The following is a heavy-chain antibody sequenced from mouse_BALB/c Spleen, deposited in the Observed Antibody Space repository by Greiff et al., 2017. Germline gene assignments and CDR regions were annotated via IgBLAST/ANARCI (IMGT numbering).Heavy chain of an antibody. CDR3: ARQGGFAY. CDR2: ISSGGSYT. Sequence: EVQLVESGGGLVKPGGSLKLSCAASGFTFSSYAMSWVRQTPEQRLEWVATISSGGSYTYYPDSVKGRFTISRDNAKNTLYLQMSSLRSEDTAMYYCARQGGFAYWGQGTLVTVSA. CDR1: GFTFSSYA. V-gene: IGHV5-9-3*01. J-gene: IGHJ3*01.